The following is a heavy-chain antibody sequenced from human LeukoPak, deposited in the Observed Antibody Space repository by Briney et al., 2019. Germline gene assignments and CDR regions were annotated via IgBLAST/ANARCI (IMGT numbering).Heavy chain of an antibody. Sequence: GGSLRLSCAASGFSFSSYGMYWVRQAPGKGLEWVAIISYDGSNKYYADSVKGRFTISRDNSKNTLYLQMNSLRAEDTAVYYCARDSGYNSNDGGDYWGQGTLVTVSS. D-gene: IGHD1-1*01. CDR3: ARDSGYNSNDGGDY. CDR2: ISYDGSNK. J-gene: IGHJ4*02. V-gene: IGHV3-30*03. CDR1: GFSFSSYG.